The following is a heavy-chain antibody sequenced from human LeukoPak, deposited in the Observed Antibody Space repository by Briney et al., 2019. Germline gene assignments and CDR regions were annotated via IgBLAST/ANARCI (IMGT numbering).Heavy chain of an antibody. CDR3: ARERASLYFDY. J-gene: IGHJ4*02. V-gene: IGHV4-30-2*01. CDR2: IYHSGST. CDR1: GGSISSGGYS. Sequence: SETLSLTCAVSGGSISSGGYSWSWIRQPPGKGLEWIGYIYHSGSTYYNPSLKSRVTISVDRSKNQFSLKLSSVTAADTAVYYCARERASLYFDYWGQGTLVTVS.